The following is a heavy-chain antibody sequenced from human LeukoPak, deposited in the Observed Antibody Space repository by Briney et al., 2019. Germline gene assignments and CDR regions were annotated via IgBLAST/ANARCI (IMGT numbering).Heavy chain of an antibody. Sequence: GGSLRLSCAASGFTFSSYAMSWVRQAPGKGLEWVSAISGSGGRTHYADSVKGRFTISRENSKNTLYLQMNSLRAEDTAAYYCAKVSRGDPNDYWGQGTLVTVSS. D-gene: IGHD4-17*01. CDR2: ISGSGGRT. CDR3: AKVSRGDPNDY. V-gene: IGHV3-23*01. J-gene: IGHJ4*02. CDR1: GFTFSSYA.